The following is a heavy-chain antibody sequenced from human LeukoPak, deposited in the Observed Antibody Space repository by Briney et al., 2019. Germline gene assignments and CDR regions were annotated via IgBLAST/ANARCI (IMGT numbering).Heavy chain of an antibody. CDR3: ARCAANYYFDY. V-gene: IGHV4-38-2*01. Sequence: SETLSLTCAVSGCSISSGYYWGWIRQPPGKGLEWIGSIYHSGSTYYNPSLKSRVTISVDTSKNQFSLKLSSVTAADTAVYYCARCAANYYFDYWGQGTLVTVSS. CDR1: GCSISSGYY. CDR2: IYHSGST. D-gene: IGHD2-15*01. J-gene: IGHJ4*02.